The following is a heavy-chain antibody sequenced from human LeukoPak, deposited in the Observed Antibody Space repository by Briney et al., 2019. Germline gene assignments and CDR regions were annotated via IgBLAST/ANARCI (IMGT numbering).Heavy chain of an antibody. D-gene: IGHD3-22*01. CDR2: IYYSGST. CDR3: ARAGYDSSGYSTYYFDY. CDR1: GGSISSGGYY. V-gene: IGHV4-31*03. Sequence: SQTQSLTCTVSGGSISSGGYYWSWIRQHPGKGLEWIGYIYYSGSTYYNPSLKSRVTISIDTSKNQFSLKLSSVTAADTAVYYCARAGYDSSGYSTYYFDYWGQGTLVTVSS. J-gene: IGHJ4*02.